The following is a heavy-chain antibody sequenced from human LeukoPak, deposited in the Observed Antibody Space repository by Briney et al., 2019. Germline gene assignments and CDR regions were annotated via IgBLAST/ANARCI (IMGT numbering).Heavy chain of an antibody. CDR3: ARLSGNYQNYFDF. V-gene: IGHV3-74*01. D-gene: IGHD1-26*01. Sequence: PGGSLRLSCAASGFTFRSYWMHWVRQAPGKGLVWISRINTDGSNTDYADSVKGRFTVSRDDAKNTLYLQMSSLRVEDTAVYHCARLSGNYQNYFDFWSQGTLVTVSS. J-gene: IGHJ4*02. CDR2: INTDGSNT. CDR1: GFTFRSYW.